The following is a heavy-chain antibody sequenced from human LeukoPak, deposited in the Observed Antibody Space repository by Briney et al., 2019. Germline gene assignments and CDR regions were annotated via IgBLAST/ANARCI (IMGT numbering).Heavy chain of an antibody. CDR1: GFTIGDYA. J-gene: IGHJ6*02. Sequence: PGASLTLSCTPSGFTIGDYAISWVRQPPRKGREWVVFIRIKAYGRTTQYAASVKGRFTISRDDSKSIAYLQMNSLKTEDTAVYYCFGTPTYYYGSGSLYYYGMDVWGQGTTVTVSS. CDR3: FGTPTYYYGSGSLYYYGMDV. CDR2: IRIKAYGRTT. D-gene: IGHD3-10*01. V-gene: IGHV3-49*04.